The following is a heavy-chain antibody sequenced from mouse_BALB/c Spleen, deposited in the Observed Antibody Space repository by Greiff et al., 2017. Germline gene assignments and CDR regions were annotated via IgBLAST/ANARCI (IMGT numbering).Heavy chain of an antibody. J-gene: IGHJ2*01. Sequence: EVQLQQSGPELVKPGASVKMSCKASGYTFTSYVMHWVKQKPGQGLEWIGYINPYNDGTKYNAKFKGKATLTSDKSSSTAYMELSSLTSEDSAVYYCARGGLLNYFDYWGQGTTLTVSS. CDR3: ARGGLLNYFDY. CDR1: GYTFTSYV. V-gene: IGHV1-14*01. D-gene: IGHD1-1*01. CDR2: INPYNDGT.